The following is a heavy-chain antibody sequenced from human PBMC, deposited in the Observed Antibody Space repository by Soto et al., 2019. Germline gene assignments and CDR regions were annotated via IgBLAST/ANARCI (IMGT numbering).Heavy chain of an antibody. J-gene: IGHJ6*02. CDR3: TRAAGTTSPGDV. CDR2: IRSKAYGGTT. Sequence: GGSLRLSCTASGFTFGDYAMSWFRQAPGKGLEWVGFIRSKAYGGTTEYAASVKGRFTISRDDSKSIAYLQMNSLKTEDAAVYYCTRAAGTTSPGDVWGQGTTVTVSS. D-gene: IGHD1-7*01. V-gene: IGHV3-49*03. CDR1: GFTFGDYA.